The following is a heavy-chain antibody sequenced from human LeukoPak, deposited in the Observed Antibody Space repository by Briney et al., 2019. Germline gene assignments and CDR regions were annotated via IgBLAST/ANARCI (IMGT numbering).Heavy chain of an antibody. D-gene: IGHD3-10*01. CDR3: TRATYYMGSGSPPGDY. Sequence: ASVKVSCKASGYAFTTYGFSWVRQAPGQGLEWMGWITAYNGNAIYAPKVRDRVTLTTETSTSTAYMELRNLTSDDTAGYFCTRATYYMGSGSPPGDYWGQGTLVTVSS. J-gene: IGHJ4*02. CDR2: ITAYNGNA. CDR1: GYAFTTYG. V-gene: IGHV1-18*01.